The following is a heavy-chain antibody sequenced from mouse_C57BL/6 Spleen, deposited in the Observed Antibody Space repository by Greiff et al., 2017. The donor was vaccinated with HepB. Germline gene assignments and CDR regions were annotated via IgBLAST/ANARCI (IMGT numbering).Heavy chain of an antibody. D-gene: IGHD1-1*01. CDR2: IDPSDSET. CDR3: ARYDWTVVATDY. Sequence: QVQLQQPGAELVRPGSSVKLSCKASGYTFTSYWMHWVKQRPIQGLEWIGNIDPSDSETHYNQKFKDKATLTVDKSSSTAYMQLSSLTSEDSAVYYCARYDWTVVATDYWGQGTTLTVSS. J-gene: IGHJ2*01. CDR1: GYTFTSYW. V-gene: IGHV1-52*01.